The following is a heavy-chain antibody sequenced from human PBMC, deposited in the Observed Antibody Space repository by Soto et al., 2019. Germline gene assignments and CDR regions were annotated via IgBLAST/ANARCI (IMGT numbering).Heavy chain of an antibody. J-gene: IGHJ5*02. D-gene: IGHD3-10*01. V-gene: IGHV4-34*01. CDR3: ARGRVTMVRGVIRWFDP. CDR1: VGSFSGYY. CDR2: INHSGST. Sequence: SETLSLTCAVYVGSFSGYYWSWIRQPPGKGLEWIGEINHSGSTNYNPSLKSRVTISVDTSKNQFSLKLSSVTAADTAVYYCARGRVTMVRGVIRWFDPWGQGTLVTVSS.